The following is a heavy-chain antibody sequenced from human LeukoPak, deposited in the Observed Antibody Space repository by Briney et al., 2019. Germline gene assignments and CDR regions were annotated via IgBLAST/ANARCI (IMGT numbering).Heavy chain of an antibody. CDR3: ARYFYDSSGSDY. J-gene: IGHJ4*02. Sequence: SETLSLTCTVSGGSISSGGYYWSWIRQHPGKGLEWIGYIYYSGSTNYNPSLKSRVTISVDTSKNQFSLKLISVTAADTAVYYCARYFYDSSGSDYWGQGTLVTVSS. CDR2: IYYSGST. CDR1: GGSISSGGYY. D-gene: IGHD3-22*01. V-gene: IGHV4-61*08.